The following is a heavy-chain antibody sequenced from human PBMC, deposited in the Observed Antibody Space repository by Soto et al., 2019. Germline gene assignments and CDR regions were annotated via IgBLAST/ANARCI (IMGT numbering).Heavy chain of an antibody. CDR3: AKQGLPLPNWFDP. Sequence: GGSLRLSCAASGFTFSNSWMTWVRQAPGKGLEWVANLKEDGSEKYYVDSVKGRFTISRDNSKSTLYLQMNSLRAEDTAVYYCAKQGLPLPNWFDPWGQGTLVTVSS. CDR1: GFTFSNSW. V-gene: IGHV3-7*03. CDR2: LKEDGSEK. J-gene: IGHJ5*02. D-gene: IGHD2-15*01.